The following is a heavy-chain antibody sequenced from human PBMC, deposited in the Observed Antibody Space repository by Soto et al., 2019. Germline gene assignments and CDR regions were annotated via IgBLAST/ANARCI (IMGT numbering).Heavy chain of an antibody. CDR3: ARFRMYSSSPRRYYGMDV. V-gene: IGHV1-69*06. D-gene: IGHD6-6*01. CDR1: GCTFSSYA. CDR2: IIPIFGTA. J-gene: IGHJ6*02. Sequence: SGKVSCKASGCTFSSYAISCVRQAPGQVLEWMGGIIPIFGTANYAQKFQGRVTITADKSTSTAYMELSSLRSEDTAVYYCARFRMYSSSPRRYYGMDVWGQGTTVTVSS.